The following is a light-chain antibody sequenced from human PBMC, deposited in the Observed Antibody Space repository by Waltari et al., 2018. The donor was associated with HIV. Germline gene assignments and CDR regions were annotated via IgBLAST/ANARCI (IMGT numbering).Light chain of an antibody. CDR2: DVN. CDR1: SSDVGNYNY. CDR3: TSYTSSDTWV. Sequence: QSALTQPASVSGSPGQSIPISCTGTSSDVGNYNYVPWFQQPPDKAPTLILFDVNKRPSGVSSRFSGSKSAKTASLTISGLQPEDEGDYFCTSYTSSDTWVFGGGTKVTVL. J-gene: IGLJ3*02. V-gene: IGLV2-14*03.